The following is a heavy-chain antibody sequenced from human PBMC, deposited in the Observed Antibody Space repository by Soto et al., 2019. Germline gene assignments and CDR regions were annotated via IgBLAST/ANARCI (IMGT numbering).Heavy chain of an antibody. V-gene: IGHV3-9*01. Sequence: GGSLRLSCAASGFTFDDYAMHWVRQAPGKGLEWVSGISWNSGSIGYADSVKGRFPISRDNAKNSLYLQMNSLRAEDTALYYCAKAAVRLLWFGESGSNYYYYYMDVWGKGTTVTVSS. D-gene: IGHD3-10*01. CDR2: ISWNSGSI. J-gene: IGHJ6*03. CDR1: GFTFDDYA. CDR3: AKAAVRLLWFGESGSNYYYYYMDV.